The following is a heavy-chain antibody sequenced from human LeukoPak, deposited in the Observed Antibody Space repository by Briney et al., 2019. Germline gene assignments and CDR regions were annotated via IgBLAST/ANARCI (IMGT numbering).Heavy chain of an antibody. V-gene: IGHV3-30*18. J-gene: IGHJ6*02. CDR2: ISYDGSNK. CDR1: GFTFSSYG. CDR3: AKGPLGYCSSTSCLYYYYYGMDV. D-gene: IGHD2-2*01. Sequence: GGSLRLSCAASGFTFSSYGVHWVRQAPGKGLEWVAVISYDGSNKYYADSVKGRFTISRDNSKNTLYLQMNSLRAEDTAVYYCAKGPLGYCSSTSCLYYYYYGMDVWGQGTTVTVSS.